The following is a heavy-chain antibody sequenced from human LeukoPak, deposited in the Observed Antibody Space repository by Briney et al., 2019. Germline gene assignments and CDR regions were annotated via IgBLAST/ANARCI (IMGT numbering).Heavy chain of an antibody. D-gene: IGHD4/OR15-4a*01. Sequence: SETLSLTCTLSAGSLSSGSYYWAWLRQPRGRGVEWIGSMHYSGTTYQNPYLKSRVTISVDTSKNQFSLKVSSVTAADTAVYYCARQRRNDYALWFDPWGQGTLVTVSA. CDR2: MHYSGTT. V-gene: IGHV4-39*01. CDR3: ARQRRNDYALWFDP. CDR1: AGSLSSGSYY. J-gene: IGHJ5*02.